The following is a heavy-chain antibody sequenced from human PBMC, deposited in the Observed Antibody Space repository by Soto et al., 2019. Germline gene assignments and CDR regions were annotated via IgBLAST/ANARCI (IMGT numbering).Heavy chain of an antibody. CDR1: GFTFDDYA. Sequence: GGSLRLSCAASGFTFDDYAMHWVRQAPGKGLEWVSGISWNSGSIGYADSVKGRFTISRDNAKNSLYLQMNSLRAEDTALYYCAKGTVPAAFDYWGQGTLVTVS. CDR2: ISWNSGSI. J-gene: IGHJ4*02. D-gene: IGHD2-2*01. CDR3: AKGTVPAAFDY. V-gene: IGHV3-9*01.